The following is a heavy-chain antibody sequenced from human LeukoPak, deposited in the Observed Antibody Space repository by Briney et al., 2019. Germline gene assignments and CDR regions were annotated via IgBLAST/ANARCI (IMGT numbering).Heavy chain of an antibody. Sequence: SETLSLTCTVSGGSISSYYWSWIRLPPGKGLEWIGYIYYSGSIKYNPSLKSRVTISIDTSKNQFSLKLSSVTAADTAVYYCARFSGSYSFVDYWGQGTLVTVPS. CDR3: ARFSGSYSFVDY. CDR2: IYYSGSI. J-gene: IGHJ4*02. V-gene: IGHV4-59*01. CDR1: GGSISSYY. D-gene: IGHD3-10*01.